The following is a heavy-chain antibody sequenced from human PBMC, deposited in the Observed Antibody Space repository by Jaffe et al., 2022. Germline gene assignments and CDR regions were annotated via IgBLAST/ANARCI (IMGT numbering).Heavy chain of an antibody. J-gene: IGHJ6*03. CDR1: GFTFSDYY. CDR2: ISSSGSTI. Sequence: QVQLVESGGGLVKPGGSLRLSCAASGFTFSDYYMSWIRQAPGKGLEWVSYISSSGSTIYYADSVKGRFTISRDNAKNSLYLQMNSLRAEDTAVYYCARSGGSGSYYKPYYYYYYYYMDVWGKGTTVTVSS. CDR3: ARSGGSGSYYKPYYYYYYYYMDV. D-gene: IGHD3-10*01. V-gene: IGHV3-11*01.